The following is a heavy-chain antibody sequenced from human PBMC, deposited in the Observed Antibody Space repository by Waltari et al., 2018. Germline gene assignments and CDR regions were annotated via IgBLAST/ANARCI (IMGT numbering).Heavy chain of an antibody. CDR3: ASRDGYNFAFDY. CDR1: GGTFSSYA. V-gene: IGHV1-69*05. J-gene: IGHJ4*02. CDR2: IIPIFGTA. Sequence: QVQLVQSGAEVKKPGSSVKVSCQASGGTFSSYAISWVRQAPGQGLEWMGGIIPIFGTANYAKKFQGRVTITTDESTSTAYMELSSLRSEDTAVYYCASRDGYNFAFDYWGQGTLVTVSS. D-gene: IGHD5-12*01.